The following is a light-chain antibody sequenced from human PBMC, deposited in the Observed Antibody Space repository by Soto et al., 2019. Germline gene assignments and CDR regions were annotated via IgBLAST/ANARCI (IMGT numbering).Light chain of an antibody. CDR3: SSYTNIGTWV. J-gene: IGLJ3*02. CDR1: SSDVGDRNY. Sequence: QSALTQPASVSGSPGQPITISCTGTSSDVGDRNYVSWYQQHPGKAPKLMIYEVNNRPSGVSNRFSGSKSGNTASLTISGLQAEDEADYYCSSYTNIGTWVFGGGTKVTVL. V-gene: IGLV2-14*01. CDR2: EVN.